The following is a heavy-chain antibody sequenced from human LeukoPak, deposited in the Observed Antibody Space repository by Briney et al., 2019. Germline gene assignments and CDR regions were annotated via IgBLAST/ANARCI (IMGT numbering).Heavy chain of an antibody. D-gene: IGHD2-2*01. J-gene: IGHJ4*02. V-gene: IGHV1-69*01. CDR1: GGTFSSYA. Sequence: GSSVKVSRKASGGTFSSYAISWVRQAPGQGLEWMGGIIPIFGTANYAQKFQGRVTITADESTSTAYMELSSLRSEDTAVYYCAREKVKQYQLLGLYYFDYWGQGTLVTVSS. CDR2: IIPIFGTA. CDR3: AREKVKQYQLLGLYYFDY.